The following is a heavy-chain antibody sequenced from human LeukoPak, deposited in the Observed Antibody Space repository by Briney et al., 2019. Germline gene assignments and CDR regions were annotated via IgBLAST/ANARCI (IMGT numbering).Heavy chain of an antibody. D-gene: IGHD6-19*01. Sequence: GGSLRLSCAASGFTFSSYAMNWVRQAPGKGLEWVSGISGSGDSTYYTDSVKGRLTIFRDNFKNTLYLQMNSLRAEDTAVYYCARDRIAVAGTDCWGQGTLVTVSS. CDR3: ARDRIAVAGTDC. CDR1: GFTFSSYA. J-gene: IGHJ4*02. V-gene: IGHV3-23*01. CDR2: ISGSGDST.